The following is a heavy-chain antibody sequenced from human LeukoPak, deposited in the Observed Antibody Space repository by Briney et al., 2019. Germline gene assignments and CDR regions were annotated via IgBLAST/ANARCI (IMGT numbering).Heavy chain of an antibody. CDR1: DFTFSSYG. D-gene: IGHD3-10*01. J-gene: IGHJ4*02. CDR2: IRSDGSTK. Sequence: GGSLRLSCVASDFTFSSYGMHWLRQAPGKGLEWVAFIRSDGSTKYYADSVKGRFTISRDNSKNTLYLRMNSLRAEDTAMYYCAKIISSSWGVFDYWSQGTLVTVSS. V-gene: IGHV3-30*02. CDR3: AKIISSSWGVFDY.